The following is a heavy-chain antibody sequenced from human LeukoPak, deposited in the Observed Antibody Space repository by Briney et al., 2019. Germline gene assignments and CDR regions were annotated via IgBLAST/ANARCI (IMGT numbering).Heavy chain of an antibody. CDR2: IFTSGST. CDR1: GGSISSGDCY. J-gene: IGHJ4*02. CDR3: AKGTGGTFYYFDY. D-gene: IGHD2-8*02. Sequence: PSQTLSLTCTVSGGSISSGDCYWSWIRQPAGKGLEWIGRIFTSGSTNYNPSLKSRVTISVDTSKNQFSLKLSSVTAADTAVYYCAKGTGGTFYYFDYWGQGTLVTVSS. V-gene: IGHV4-61*02.